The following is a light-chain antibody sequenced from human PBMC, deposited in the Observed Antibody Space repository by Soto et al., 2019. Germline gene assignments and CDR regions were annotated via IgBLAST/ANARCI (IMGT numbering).Light chain of an antibody. CDR1: QSVSSY. J-gene: IGKJ1*01. Sequence: EIVLTQSPATLSLSPGERATLSCRASQSVSSYLAWYQQKPGQAPRLLIYDASNRATGIPARFSGSGSGTDFTLTISRLAPEDFAVYYCQQRSNWPKWTFGQGTKVEIK. CDR3: QQRSNWPKWT. CDR2: DAS. V-gene: IGKV3-11*01.